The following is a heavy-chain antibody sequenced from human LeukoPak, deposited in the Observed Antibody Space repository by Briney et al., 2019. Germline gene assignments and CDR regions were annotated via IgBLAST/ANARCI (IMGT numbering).Heavy chain of an antibody. CDR2: IYSGGST. D-gene: IGHD3-10*01. Sequence: GGSLRLSCAASGFTVSSNYMSWVRQAPGKGLEWVSVIYSGGSTYYADSVKGRFTISRDNSKNTLYLQMNSLRAEDTAVYYCASKELRTARPPSHYYGSGSQNYYYYYGMDVWGQGTTVTVSS. V-gene: IGHV3-66*01. CDR1: GFTVSSNY. J-gene: IGHJ6*02. CDR3: ASKELRTARPPSHYYGSGSQNYYYYYGMDV.